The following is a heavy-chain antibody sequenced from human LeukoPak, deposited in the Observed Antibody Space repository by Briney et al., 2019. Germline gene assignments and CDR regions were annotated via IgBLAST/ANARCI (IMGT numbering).Heavy chain of an antibody. Sequence: GGSLRLSCAASGFTFSSYAMSWVRQAPGKGLEWVPAISGSGGSTYYADSVKGRVTISRDNPKNTLYLQMNSLRAEDTAVYYCAKSYCSGGSCYSYAFDIWGQGTMVTVSS. CDR3: AKSYCSGGSCYSYAFDI. D-gene: IGHD2-15*01. CDR2: ISGSGGST. J-gene: IGHJ3*02. V-gene: IGHV3-23*01. CDR1: GFTFSSYA.